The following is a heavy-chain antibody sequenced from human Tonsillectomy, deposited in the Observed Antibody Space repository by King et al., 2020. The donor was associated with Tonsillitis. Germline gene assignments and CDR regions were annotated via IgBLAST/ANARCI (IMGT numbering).Heavy chain of an antibody. Sequence: VQLVESGGGVVQPGRSLRLSCAASGFTFSRYGLHWVRQSPGEGLEWVAVIGNDGSGTYYADSVKGRFTLSRDNSENTLYMQMNSLRVEDTAVYYCAKEIKQVAGDWYFDLWGRGTLVIVSS. V-gene: IGHV3-30*18. CDR2: IGNDGSGT. D-gene: IGHD6-19*01. CDR1: GFTFSRYG. J-gene: IGHJ2*01. CDR3: AKEIKQVAGDWYFDL.